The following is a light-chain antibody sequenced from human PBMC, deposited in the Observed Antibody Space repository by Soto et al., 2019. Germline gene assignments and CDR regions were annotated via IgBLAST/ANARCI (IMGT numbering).Light chain of an antibody. J-gene: IGLJ2*01. V-gene: IGLV2-14*01. CDR2: DVN. CDR3: TSYASGSSHVV. CDR1: SSDIGGYDY. Sequence: QSALTQPASVSGSPGQSITLSCTGTSSDIGGYDYVSWYQRHPGKAPKLIIYDVNNRPSGVSNRFSGSKSGNTASLTISGLQAEDEADYYCTSYASGSSHVVFAGGTTLTVL.